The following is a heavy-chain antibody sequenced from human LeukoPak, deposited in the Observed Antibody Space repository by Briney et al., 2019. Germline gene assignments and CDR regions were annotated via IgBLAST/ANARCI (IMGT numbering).Heavy chain of an antibody. CDR2: IWYDGSNK. CDR1: GFTFSNYG. Sequence: GGSLRLSCAASGFTFSNYGMHWVRQAPGKGLEWVAVIWYDGSNKYYVDSVKGRFTISRDNSKNTLYLQMNSLRAEDTVVYYCARVVEPTADYYYYGMDVWGQGTTVTVSS. D-gene: IGHD1-26*01. CDR3: ARVVEPTADYYYYGMDV. J-gene: IGHJ6*02. V-gene: IGHV3-33*01.